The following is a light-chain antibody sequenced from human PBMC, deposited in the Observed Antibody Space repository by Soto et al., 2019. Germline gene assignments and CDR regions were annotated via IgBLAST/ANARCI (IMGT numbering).Light chain of an antibody. CDR3: QQDNNWPPWT. V-gene: IGKV3-15*01. Sequence: ESVLTKSQATLSLYKGERATLSCRASQSITSSLAWYQQKPGQAPRLLIYGASTRATGIPPRFSGSGSGTQFTLTISSLQPEDFAVYYCQQDNNWPPWTFGEGTKVDIK. CDR1: QSITSS. J-gene: IGKJ1*01. CDR2: GAS.